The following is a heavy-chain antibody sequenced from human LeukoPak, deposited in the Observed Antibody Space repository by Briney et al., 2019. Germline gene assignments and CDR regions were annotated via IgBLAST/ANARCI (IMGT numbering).Heavy chain of an antibody. CDR2: MNPSSGNT. D-gene: IGHD5-18*01. Sequence: ASVKVSCKASGYTFTSYDINWVRQATGQGLEWMGWMNPSSGNTGYAQKFQGRVTMTRNTSISTAYMELSSLRSEDTAVYYCARLQTPEYFSSYGYIIDYWGQGTLVTVSS. J-gene: IGHJ4*02. V-gene: IGHV1-8*01. CDR3: ARLQTPEYFSSYGYIIDY. CDR1: GYTFTSYD.